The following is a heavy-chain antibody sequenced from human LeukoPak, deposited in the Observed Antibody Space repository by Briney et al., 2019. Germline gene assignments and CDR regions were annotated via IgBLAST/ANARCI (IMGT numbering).Heavy chain of an antibody. CDR2: IKSKSDGGTT. Sequence: GGSLRLSCAASGFTFTDAWMSWVRQAPGKGPEWVGRIKSKSDGGTTDCAAPVKGRFTISRDDSKNTLYLQMNSLKTEDTAVYYCATDCYYYDSSGYYPIFWGQGTLVTVSS. CDR1: GFTFTDAW. CDR3: ATDCYYYDSSGYYPIF. D-gene: IGHD3-22*01. J-gene: IGHJ4*02. V-gene: IGHV3-15*01.